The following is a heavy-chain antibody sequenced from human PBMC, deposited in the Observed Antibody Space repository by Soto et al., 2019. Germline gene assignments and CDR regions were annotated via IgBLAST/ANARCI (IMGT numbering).Heavy chain of an antibody. CDR1: GGSFNPYH. D-gene: IGHD7-27*01. CDR3: ARSMNDHNHHHWGFDS. CDR2: IDHTGRT. J-gene: IGHJ5*01. Sequence: PSETLSLTCAVYGGSFNPYHWSFIRQPPGKRLEWIGEIDHTGRTNYNPSVKGRVTMSVDTSKNQFSLNLRSVTAADTAVYFCARSMNDHNHHHWGFDSWGQGXLVTVYS. V-gene: IGHV4-34*01.